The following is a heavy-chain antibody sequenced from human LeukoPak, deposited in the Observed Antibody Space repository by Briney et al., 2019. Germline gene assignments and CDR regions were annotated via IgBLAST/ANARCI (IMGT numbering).Heavy chain of an antibody. D-gene: IGHD5-18*01. CDR3: ARYGDSYGYSYFDY. J-gene: IGHJ4*02. CDR2: INSDGSST. Sequence: GGSLRLSCAASGFTFSSYWMHWVRQAPGKGLVWVSRINSDGSSTSYADSVKGRFTISRDNAKNTLYLQMNSLRDEDTAVYYCARYGDSYGYSYFDYWGQGTLVTVSS. V-gene: IGHV3-74*01. CDR1: GFTFSSYW.